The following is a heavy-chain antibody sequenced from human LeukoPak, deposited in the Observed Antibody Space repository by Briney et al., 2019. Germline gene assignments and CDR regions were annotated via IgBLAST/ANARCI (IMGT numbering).Heavy chain of an antibody. J-gene: IGHJ4*02. D-gene: IGHD3-10*01. CDR1: NGSISSRNYY. V-gene: IGHV4-39*07. CDR2: IYYSGST. Sequence: PSETLSLTCTVSNGSISSRNYYWGWIRQPPGKGLEWIGSIYYSGSTYFNPSLKSRVTISVDTSKNQFSLKLSSVTAADTAVYYCARFARYYGSGSYSFDYWGQGTLVTVSS. CDR3: ARFARYYGSGSYSFDY.